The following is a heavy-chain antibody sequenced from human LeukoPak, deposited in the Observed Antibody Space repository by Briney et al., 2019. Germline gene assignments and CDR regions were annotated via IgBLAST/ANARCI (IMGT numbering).Heavy chain of an antibody. V-gene: IGHV1-2*02. CDR3: ARYGGHTDFDY. CDR1: GYTFTNYY. CDR2: THPNNGGT. D-gene: IGHD4-23*01. Sequence: ASVKVSYKASGYTFTNYYIHWVRQAPGQGLEWMGWTHPNNGGTTYAQKFQGRVTMTRDTSINTAYMELNSVTSHDTAVYYCARYGGHTDFDYWGQGTLVTVSS. J-gene: IGHJ4*02.